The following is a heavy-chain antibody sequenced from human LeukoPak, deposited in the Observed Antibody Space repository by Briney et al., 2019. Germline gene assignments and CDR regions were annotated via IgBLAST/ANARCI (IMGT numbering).Heavy chain of an antibody. CDR3: ARDRYIFAGPDAYYYMDV. V-gene: IGHV1-18*01. Sequence: ASVKVPCKASGYTFTSYGISWVRQAPGQGLEWMGWISAYNGNTNYAQKLQGRVTMTTDTSTSTAYMELRSLRSDDTAVYYCARDRYIFAGPDAYYYMDVWGKGTTVTISS. CDR1: GYTFTSYG. CDR2: ISAYNGNT. D-gene: IGHD5-18*01. J-gene: IGHJ6*03.